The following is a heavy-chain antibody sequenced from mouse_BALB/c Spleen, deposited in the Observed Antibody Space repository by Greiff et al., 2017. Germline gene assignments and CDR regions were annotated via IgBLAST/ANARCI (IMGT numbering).Heavy chain of an antibody. Sequence: EVKLVESGGGLVKPGGSLKLSCAASGFTFSSYYMSWVRQTPEKRLELVAAINSNGGSTYYPDTVKGRFTISRDNAKNTLYLQMSSLKSEDTALYYCARQRYYGNAMDDWGEGTSVTVSS. CDR3: ARQRYYGNAMDD. D-gene: IGHD2-1*01. CDR1: GFTFSSYY. CDR2: INSNGGST. J-gene: IGHJ4*01. V-gene: IGHV5-6-2*01.